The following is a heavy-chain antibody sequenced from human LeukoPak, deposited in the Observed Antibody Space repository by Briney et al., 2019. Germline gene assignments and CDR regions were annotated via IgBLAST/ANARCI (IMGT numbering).Heavy chain of an antibody. V-gene: IGHV4-59*01. D-gene: IGHD3-16*01. CDR1: GDSISGYF. CDR2: IFYSGST. Sequence: SETLSLTCTVSGDSISGYFWSWIRQPPGKGLEWIGYIFYSGSTNYKPSLKSRVTISVDTSKNQFSLKLRSVTAADTAVYYCARRSPVGGGSYDIWGQGAMVTVSS. CDR3: ARRSPVGGGSYDI. J-gene: IGHJ3*02.